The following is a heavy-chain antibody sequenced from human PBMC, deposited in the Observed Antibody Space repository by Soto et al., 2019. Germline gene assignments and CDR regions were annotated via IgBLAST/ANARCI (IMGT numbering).Heavy chain of an antibody. V-gene: IGHV3-23*01. CDR1: GFIFSNYV. D-gene: IGHD2-15*01. CDR2: IRATDGTT. J-gene: IGHJ4*02. Sequence: DVQLLESGGGLVQPWGSLRLSCAGSGFIFSNYVMKWVRQAPGKGLEWVSTIRATDGTTNYADSVKGLFTISRDNSKNTLYLQMNSLSVEDTDVYYCTKNVYRLYSIFHCWGQGTLVTVSS. CDR3: TKNVYRLYSIFHC.